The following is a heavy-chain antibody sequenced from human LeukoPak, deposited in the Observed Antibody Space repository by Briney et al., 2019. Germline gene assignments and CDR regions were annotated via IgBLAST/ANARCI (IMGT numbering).Heavy chain of an antibody. CDR3: ARTQYLAGGGNDY. D-gene: IGHD2/OR15-2a*01. V-gene: IGHV1-2*02. J-gene: IGHJ4*02. Sequence: WASVKVSCKASGYTFTGYYMHWVRQAPGQGLEWMGWINPNSGGTNYAQKFQGRVTMTRDTSISTAYMELSRLRSDDTAVYYCARTQYLAGGGNDYWGQGTLVTASS. CDR1: GYTFTGYY. CDR2: INPNSGGT.